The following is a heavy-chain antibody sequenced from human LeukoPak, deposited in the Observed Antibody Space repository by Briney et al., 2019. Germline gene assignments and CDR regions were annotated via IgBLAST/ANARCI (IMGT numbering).Heavy chain of an antibody. V-gene: IGHV3-33*01. CDR1: GFTFTIYG. CDR2: IWYDGTNK. D-gene: IGHD3-22*01. Sequence: PGRSLRLSCAASGFTFTIYGMHWVRQAPGKGLEWVAVIWYDGTNKYYADSVKGRFTISRDNSKNTLYLQMNSLRAEDTAVYYCAREYMDYYDSSGPSYYYYGMDVWGQGTTVTVSS. J-gene: IGHJ6*02. CDR3: AREYMDYYDSSGPSYYYYGMDV.